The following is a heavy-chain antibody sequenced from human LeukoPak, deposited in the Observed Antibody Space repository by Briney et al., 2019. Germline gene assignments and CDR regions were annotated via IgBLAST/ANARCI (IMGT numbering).Heavy chain of an antibody. D-gene: IGHD4-23*01. CDR1: GGSISTYY. J-gene: IGHJ4*02. CDR3: ARGGNALDY. V-gene: IGHV4-59*01. CDR2: FCYTGST. Sequence: KASETLSLTCTVSGGSISTYYWSWIRQPPGKGLDWIGSFCYTGSTNYNPSLRSRVTISLDTSKNQISLRLSSVTAADTAVYYCARGGNALDYWGQGTLVTVSS.